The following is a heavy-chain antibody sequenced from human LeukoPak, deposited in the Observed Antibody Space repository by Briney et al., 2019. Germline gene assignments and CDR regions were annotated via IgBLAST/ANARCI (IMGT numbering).Heavy chain of an antibody. CDR1: GFTFSSYA. CDR2: ISGSGGST. V-gene: IGHV3-23*01. J-gene: IGHJ4*02. CDR3: AKGGTVLRFLEWLLGGSYFDY. D-gene: IGHD3-3*01. Sequence: QPGGSLRLSCAASGFTFSSYAMSWVRQAPGKGLEWVSDISGSGGSTYYADSVKGRFTISRDNSKNTLYLQMNSLRAEDTAVYYCAKGGTVLRFLEWLLGGSYFDYWGQGTLVTVSS.